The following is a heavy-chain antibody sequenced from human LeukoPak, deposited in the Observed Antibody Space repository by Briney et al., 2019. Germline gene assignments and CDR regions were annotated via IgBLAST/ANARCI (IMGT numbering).Heavy chain of an antibody. CDR3: TTDPGYRGLYYFDY. D-gene: IGHD5-12*01. CDR1: GFAFTNAC. Sequence: PGGSLRLSCAASGFAFTNACMSWVRRAPGKGLEWVGRIRSKNNGGTTDYAAPVRGRFSISRDDSKSTLYLQMNSLKTEDTAAYYCTTDPGYRGLYYFDYWGQGTLVTVSS. CDR2: IRSKNNGGTT. V-gene: IGHV3-15*01. J-gene: IGHJ4*02.